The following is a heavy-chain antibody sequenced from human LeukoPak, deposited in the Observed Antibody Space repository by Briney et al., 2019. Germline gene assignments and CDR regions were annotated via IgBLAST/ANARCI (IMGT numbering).Heavy chain of an antibody. D-gene: IGHD1-26*01. J-gene: IGHJ4*02. V-gene: IGHV3-30*02. Sequence: GGSLRLSCAASGFTFSSYGMHWVRQAPGKGLEWVAFIRYDGSNKYYADSVKGRFTISRDNSKNSLYLQMNSLRAEGTAVYYCAKADGGSYPLDYWGQGTLVTVSS. CDR2: IRYDGSNK. CDR1: GFTFSSYG. CDR3: AKADGGSYPLDY.